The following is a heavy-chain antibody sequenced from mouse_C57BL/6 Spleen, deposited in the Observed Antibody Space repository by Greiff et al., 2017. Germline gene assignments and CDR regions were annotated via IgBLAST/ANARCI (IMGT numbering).Heavy chain of an antibody. CDR2: IYPGDGDT. Sequence: QVQLQQSGPELVKPGASVKISCKASGYAFSSSWMNWVKQRPGKGLEWIGRIYPGDGDTNYNGKFKGKATLTADKSSSTAYMQLSSLTSDDSAVYFCARSTTVVGDYWGQGTSVTVSS. J-gene: IGHJ4*01. D-gene: IGHD1-1*01. CDR1: GYAFSSSW. V-gene: IGHV1-82*01. CDR3: ARSTTVVGDY.